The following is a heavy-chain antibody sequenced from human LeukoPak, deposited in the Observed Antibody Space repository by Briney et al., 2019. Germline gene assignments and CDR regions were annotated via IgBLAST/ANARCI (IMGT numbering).Heavy chain of an antibody. CDR3: ARVTHLTMIVVALDY. CDR2: IYHSGST. V-gene: IGHV4-4*02. J-gene: IGHJ4*02. D-gene: IGHD3-22*01. Sequence: SETLSLTCAVSGGSISSSNWWSWVRQPPGKGLEWIGEIYHSGSTNYNPSLKSRVTISVDKSKNQFSLKLSSVTAADTAVYYCARVTHLTMIVVALDYWGQGTLVTASS. CDR1: GGSISSSNW.